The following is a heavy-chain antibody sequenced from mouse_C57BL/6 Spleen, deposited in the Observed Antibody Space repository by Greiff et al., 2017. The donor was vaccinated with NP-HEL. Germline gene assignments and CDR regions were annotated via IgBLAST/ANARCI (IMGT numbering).Heavy chain of an antibody. V-gene: IGHV1-81*01. CDR1: GYTFTSYG. CDR2: IYPRSGNT. CDR3: ARKNDAGYYFDY. D-gene: IGHD2-12*01. Sequence: VQLQESGAELARPGASVKLSCKASGYTFTSYGISWVKQRTGQGLEWIGEIYPRSGNTYYNEKFKGKATLTADKSSSTAYMELRSLTSEDSAVYFCARKNDAGYYFDYWGQGTTLTVSS. J-gene: IGHJ2*01.